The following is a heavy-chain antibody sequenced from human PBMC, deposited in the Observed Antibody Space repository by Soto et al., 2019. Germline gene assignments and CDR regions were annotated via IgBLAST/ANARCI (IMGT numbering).Heavy chain of an antibody. J-gene: IGHJ5*02. Sequence: SETLSLTCAVYGGSFSGYYWSWIRQPPGKGLEWIGEINHSGSTNYNPSLKSRVTISVDTSKNQFSLKLSSVTAADTAVYYCARGFSIVVTAANWFDPWGQGTLVTVSS. CDR1: GGSFSGYY. CDR2: INHSGST. CDR3: ARGFSIVVTAANWFDP. D-gene: IGHD2-2*01. V-gene: IGHV4-34*01.